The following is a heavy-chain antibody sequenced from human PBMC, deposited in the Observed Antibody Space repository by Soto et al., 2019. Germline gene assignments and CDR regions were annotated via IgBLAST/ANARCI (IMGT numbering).Heavy chain of an antibody. CDR1: GLTFSSYA. Sequence: QVQLVESGGGVVQPGRSLRLSCAASGLTFSSYAMHWVRQAPGKGLEWVAVISYDGSNKYYADSVKGRFTISRDNSKNTLYLQMNSLRAEDTAVYYCAREYSSGWYYFDYWGQGTLVTVSS. J-gene: IGHJ4*02. V-gene: IGHV3-30-3*01. CDR2: ISYDGSNK. CDR3: AREYSSGWYYFDY. D-gene: IGHD6-19*01.